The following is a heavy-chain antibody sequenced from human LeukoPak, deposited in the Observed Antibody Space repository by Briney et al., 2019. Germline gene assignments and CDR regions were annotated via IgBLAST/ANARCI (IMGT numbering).Heavy chain of an antibody. D-gene: IGHD6-6*01. CDR3: ARGWGIAARPDDY. V-gene: IGHV1-2*02. J-gene: IGHJ4*02. CDR2: INPNSGGT. CDR1: GGTFSSYV. Sequence: GASVKVSCKASGGTFSSYVINWVRQAPGQGLEWMGWINPNSGGTNYAQKFQGRVTMTRDTSISTAYMELSRLRSDDTAVYYCARGWGIAARPDDYWGQGTLVTVSS.